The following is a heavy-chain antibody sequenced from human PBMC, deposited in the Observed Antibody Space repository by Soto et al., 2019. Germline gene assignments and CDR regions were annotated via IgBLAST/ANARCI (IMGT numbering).Heavy chain of an antibody. V-gene: IGHV3-13*01. Sequence: EVQLVESGGGLVQPGGSLRLSCTASGFTFSSHDMHWVRQVTGKGLEWVSGIDSAGDAKYPSSVKGRFTISRENAKNSLHLQMNSLRAGDTAVYYCARGGIEGVTWNWFDTWGQGTLVTVSS. D-gene: IGHD3-16*01. CDR1: GFTFSSHD. J-gene: IGHJ5*02. CDR2: IDSAGDA. CDR3: ARGGIEGVTWNWFDT.